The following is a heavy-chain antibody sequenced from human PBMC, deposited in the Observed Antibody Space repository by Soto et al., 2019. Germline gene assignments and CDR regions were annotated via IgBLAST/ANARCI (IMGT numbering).Heavy chain of an antibody. J-gene: IGHJ5*02. CDR3: ARHLGRGWFDP. CDR2: MYNSGST. Sequence: KPSETLSLTCTVSGVSISSSSYYWGWVRQPPGEGLEWIGSMYNSGSTYYNPSLKRRVTISVDTSKNQFSLKLNSVIAADTAVYYCARHLGRGWFDPWGQGTLVTVSS. V-gene: IGHV4-39*01. CDR1: GVSISSSSYY.